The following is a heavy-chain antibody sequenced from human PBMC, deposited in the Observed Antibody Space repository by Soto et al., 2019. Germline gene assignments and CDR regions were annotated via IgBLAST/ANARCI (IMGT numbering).Heavy chain of an antibody. CDR3: AKDEHPVLRYFDWLTTSGHFDY. V-gene: IGHV3-23*01. J-gene: IGHJ4*02. Sequence: PGGSLRLSCAASGFTFSSYAMSWVRQAPGKGLEWVSAISGSGGSTYYADSVKGRFTISRDNSKNTLYLQMNSLRAEDTAVYYCAKDEHPVLRYFDWLTTSGHFDYWGQGTLVTVSS. CDR1: GFTFSSYA. CDR2: ISGSGGST. D-gene: IGHD3-9*01.